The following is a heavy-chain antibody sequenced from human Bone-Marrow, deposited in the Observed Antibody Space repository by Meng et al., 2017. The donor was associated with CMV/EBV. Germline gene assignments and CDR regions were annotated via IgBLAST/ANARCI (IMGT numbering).Heavy chain of an antibody. D-gene: IGHD2-21*01. CDR3: ARGGYWGYYYGMDV. CDR2: IIPILGIA. J-gene: IGHJ6*02. CDR1: GGTFSSYT. Sequence: SVKVSCKASGGTFSSYTISWVRQAPGQGLEWMGRIIPILGIANYAQKFQGRVTITADKSTSTAYMELSSLRVEDTAIYYCARGGYWGYYYGMDVWGQGTTVTVSS. V-gene: IGHV1-69*02.